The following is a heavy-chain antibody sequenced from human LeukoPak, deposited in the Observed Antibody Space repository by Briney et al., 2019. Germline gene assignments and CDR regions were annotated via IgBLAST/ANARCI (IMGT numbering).Heavy chain of an antibody. Sequence: GTLRLSSEASGFTFSSCGISCIRQTPGKGREWVSTISGRRDSTSYADSVKGRFTISRDNSKNTLYLQMNSLRAEDTAVYYCAKDPNFYYCMDVWGKGTTVTISS. CDR1: GFTFSSCG. CDR3: AKDPNFYYCMDV. CDR2: ISGRRDST. V-gene: IGHV3-23*01. J-gene: IGHJ6*03.